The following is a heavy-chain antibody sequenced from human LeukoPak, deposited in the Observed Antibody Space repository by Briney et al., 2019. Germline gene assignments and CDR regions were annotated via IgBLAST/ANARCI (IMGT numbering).Heavy chain of an antibody. Sequence: GGSLRLSCAASGFTLSNYWMHWVRHAPGKGLVWVSRINGDGSSTGYADSVKGRFTISRDNGKNTLYLQMSSLRGEDTAVYYCAREASGSLGYWGQGTLVSVSS. D-gene: IGHD3-10*01. V-gene: IGHV3-74*01. CDR1: GFTLSNYW. CDR3: AREASGSLGY. J-gene: IGHJ4*02. CDR2: INGDGSST.